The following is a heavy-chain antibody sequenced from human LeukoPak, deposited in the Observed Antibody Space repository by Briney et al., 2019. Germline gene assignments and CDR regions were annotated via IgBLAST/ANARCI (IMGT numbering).Heavy chain of an antibody. J-gene: IGHJ3*01. CDR1: GYSFTSYW. Sequence: GESLKISCKGSGYSFTSYWIGWVRQMPGKGLEWVSGINRSGRTYYTDSVKGRFTISRDNSKSTLYLEMNSLRAEDTAVYYCAQGGYFAFDFWGQGTMVTVSS. CDR2: INRSGRT. V-gene: IGHV3-23*01. CDR3: AQGGYFAFDF. D-gene: IGHD2-2*03.